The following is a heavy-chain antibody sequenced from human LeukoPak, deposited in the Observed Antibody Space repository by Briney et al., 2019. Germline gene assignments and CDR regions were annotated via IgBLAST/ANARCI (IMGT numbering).Heavy chain of an antibody. CDR1: VFTFSSYS. CDR3: ATGFWGYCSRNSCPLDN. V-gene: IGHV3-48*01. Sequence: GGSLRLSCAASVFTFSSYSLNWVRQAPGKGLEWISYIIITVITTYYADSVKGRFTISRDNANKSVSLQMRSLRAEDTAVYYCATGFWGYCSRNSCPLDNWGQGTLVTVAS. D-gene: IGHD2-2*01. J-gene: IGHJ4*02. CDR2: IIITVITT.